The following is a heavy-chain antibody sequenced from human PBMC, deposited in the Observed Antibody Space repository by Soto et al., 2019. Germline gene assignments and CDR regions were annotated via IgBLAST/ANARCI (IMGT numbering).Heavy chain of an antibody. V-gene: IGHV3-72*01. D-gene: IGHD5-18*01. Sequence: EVQLVESGGGLVQPGGSLRLSCAASGFTFSDHYMDWVRQAPGKGLEWVGRTRNKANSYTTEYAASVKGRFTISRDDSKNSLYLQMNSLKTEDTAVYYCARVEYSRNGFDYWGQGTLVTVSS. CDR1: GFTFSDHY. CDR2: TRNKANSYTT. CDR3: ARVEYSRNGFDY. J-gene: IGHJ4*02.